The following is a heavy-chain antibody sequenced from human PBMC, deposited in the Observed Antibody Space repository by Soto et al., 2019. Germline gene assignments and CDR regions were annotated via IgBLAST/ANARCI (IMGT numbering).Heavy chain of an antibody. D-gene: IGHD6-6*01. CDR1: GFTFSSYA. CDR2: ISGSGGST. CDR3: AKDKGGTGSSSSHAFDI. Sequence: EVQLLESGGGLVQPGGSLRLSCAASGFTFSSYAMSWVRQAPGKGLEWVSAISGSGGSTYYADSVKGRFTISRDNSKNTLYLQMNSLRAEDTAVYYCAKDKGGTGSSSSHAFDIWGQGTMVTVSS. J-gene: IGHJ3*02. V-gene: IGHV3-23*01.